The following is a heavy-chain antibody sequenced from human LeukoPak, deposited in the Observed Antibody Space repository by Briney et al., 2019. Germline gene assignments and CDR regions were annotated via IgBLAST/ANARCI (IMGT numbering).Heavy chain of an antibody. CDR3: ARDHCSSTNCYTPFGY. Sequence: SETLSLTCTVSGGSISSGGYSWSWIRQHPGNGLEWIGYIYYSGSTYYNPSLKSRVTISVDTSNNQFSLKLSSVTAADTAVYYCARDHCSSTNCYTPFGYWGQGTLVTVSS. CDR2: IYYSGST. D-gene: IGHD2-2*02. V-gene: IGHV4-31*03. CDR1: GGSISSGGYS. J-gene: IGHJ4*02.